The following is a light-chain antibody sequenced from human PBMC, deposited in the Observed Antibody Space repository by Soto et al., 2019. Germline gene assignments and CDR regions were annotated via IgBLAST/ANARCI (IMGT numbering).Light chain of an antibody. J-gene: IGKJ3*01. CDR2: GAS. Sequence: EIVMTQSPATLYVSPGERATLSCRASQSVSSTLAGYQQKPGQAPRLLIYGASTRATGIPARFSGSGSGTEFSLTISILYSEDCAVYYCHRYSNWPPFSCGPGTNVDIK. V-gene: IGKV3D-15*01. CDR1: QSVSST. CDR3: HRYSNWPPFS.